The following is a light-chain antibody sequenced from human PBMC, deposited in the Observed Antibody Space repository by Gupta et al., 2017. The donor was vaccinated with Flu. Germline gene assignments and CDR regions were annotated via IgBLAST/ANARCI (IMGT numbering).Light chain of an antibody. J-gene: IGKJ1*01. CDR2: AAS. CDR1: QYINNF. CDR3: QQSYDITWT. Sequence: PSSLSASVGDRVTITCRASQYINNFLNWYQHKPGKAPRLLIYAASILQRGVPSRFSGSGSGADFTLTITRLQPEDFATYYCQQSYDITWTFGQGTTVAIK. V-gene: IGKV1-39*01.